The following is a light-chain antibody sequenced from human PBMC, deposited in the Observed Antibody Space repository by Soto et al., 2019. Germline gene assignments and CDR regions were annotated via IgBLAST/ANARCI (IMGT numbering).Light chain of an antibody. Sequence: QSVLTQPASVSGSPGHSITISCTGTSSDVGSYNLVSWYQQHPGKAPKLMIYEVNKRPSGVSNRFSGSKSGNTASLTISGLQAEDEADYYCCSYASSSNYVFGTGTKVT. CDR3: CSYASSSNYV. J-gene: IGLJ1*01. CDR1: SSDVGSYNL. V-gene: IGLV2-23*02. CDR2: EVN.